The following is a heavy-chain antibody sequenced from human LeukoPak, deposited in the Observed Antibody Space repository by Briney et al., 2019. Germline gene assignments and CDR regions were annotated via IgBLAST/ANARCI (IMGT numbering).Heavy chain of an antibody. V-gene: IGHV3-23*01. CDR2: ISGSGGST. D-gene: IGHD3-9*01. J-gene: IGHJ4*02. CDR1: GFTFSSYG. Sequence: GRSLRLPCAASGFTFSSYGMSWVRQAPGQGLEWVSAISGSGGSTYYADSVKGRFTISRDNSKNTLYLQMNSLRAEDTAVYYCAKDLIGPGPRSGFDYWGQGTLVTVSS. CDR3: AKDLIGPGPRSGFDY.